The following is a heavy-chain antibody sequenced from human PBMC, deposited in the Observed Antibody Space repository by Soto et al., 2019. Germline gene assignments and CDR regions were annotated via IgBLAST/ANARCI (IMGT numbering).Heavy chain of an antibody. D-gene: IGHD3-9*01. V-gene: IGHV1-46*01. CDR3: AKDRGMGYDILTGYYRDAFDI. Sequence: GASVKVSCKASGYTFTSYYMHWVRQAPGQGLEWMGIINPSGGSTSYAQKFQGRVTMTRDTSTSTVYMELSSLRSEDTAVYYCAKDRGMGYDILTGYYRDAFDIWGQGTMVTVSS. J-gene: IGHJ3*02. CDR1: GYTFTSYY. CDR2: INPSGGST.